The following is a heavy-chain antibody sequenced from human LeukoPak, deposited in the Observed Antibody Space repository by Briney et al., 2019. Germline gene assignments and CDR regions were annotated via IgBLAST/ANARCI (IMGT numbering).Heavy chain of an antibody. V-gene: IGHV3-23*01. D-gene: IGHD3-22*01. Sequence: GGSLRLSCAASGFTFSSYAMSRVRQAPGKGLEWVSAISGGGGTTYYADSVKGRFTIFRDNSKNMLYLQMNSLRAEDTAVYYCARVAEYSDSSGYCGGAYFDYWGQGTLVTVSS. CDR3: ARVAEYSDSSGYCGGAYFDY. J-gene: IGHJ4*02. CDR1: GFTFSSYA. CDR2: ISGGGGTT.